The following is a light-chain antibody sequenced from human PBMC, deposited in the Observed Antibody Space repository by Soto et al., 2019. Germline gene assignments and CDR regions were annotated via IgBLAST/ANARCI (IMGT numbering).Light chain of an antibody. CDR1: HSLNKW. J-gene: IGKJ1*01. CDR3: QQYNTYPLT. V-gene: IGKV1-5*01. CDR2: AAS. Sequence: DIQMTHSPSTLSASIGDRVTITCRASHSLNKWLACHHQKPGKAPKVLIFAASTLESEVPSRFSGSGSGKEFTLTIGSLQPDDFATYYCQQYNTYPLTFGQGTKVDIK.